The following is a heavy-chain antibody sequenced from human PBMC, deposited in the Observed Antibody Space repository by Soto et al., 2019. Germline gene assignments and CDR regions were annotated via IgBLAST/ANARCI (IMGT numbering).Heavy chain of an antibody. CDR1: GGTLSTYA. Sequence: QVQLMQSGAEVKKPGSSVKVSCKAPGGTLSTYAISWVRQAPGQGLEWMGGVIPIFGTPKYAQMFQGRVTITADESTSTGYMELRSRRSEDTAVYYCARSQGGSSSLDIYYYYYYGMDVWGQGTTVTVSS. J-gene: IGHJ6*02. CDR2: VIPIFGTP. D-gene: IGHD2-15*01. CDR3: ARSQGGSSSLDIYYYYYYGMDV. V-gene: IGHV1-69*01.